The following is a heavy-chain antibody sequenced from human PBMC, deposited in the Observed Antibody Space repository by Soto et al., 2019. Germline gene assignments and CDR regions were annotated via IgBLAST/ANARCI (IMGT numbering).Heavy chain of an antibody. CDR1: GYSFAGYG. CDR2: ISGYNGDT. J-gene: IGHJ4*02. V-gene: IGHV1-18*01. CDR3: ATSLIALPTTRRDF. D-gene: IGHD1-26*01. Sequence: QVQLVQSGAEVKRPGASVKVSCKASGYSFAGYGMNWVRQAPGQGLQWMGWISGYNGDTKYAKKFQGRVTMTTDASTATVQLELRNLTSDDTAVYYRATSLIALPTTRRDFWGLGTLVTVAS.